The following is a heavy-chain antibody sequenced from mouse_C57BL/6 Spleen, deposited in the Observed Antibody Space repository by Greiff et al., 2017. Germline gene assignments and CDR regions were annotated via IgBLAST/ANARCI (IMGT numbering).Heavy chain of an antibody. V-gene: IGHV1-7*01. D-gene: IGHD2-5*01. J-gene: IGHJ3*01. CDR1: GYTFTSYW. CDR3: ARSGIVTTVAY. CDR2: INPSSGYT. Sequence: VKLVESGAELAKPGASVKLSCKASGYTFTSYWMHWVKQRPGQGLEWIGYINPSSGYTKYNQKFKDKATLTAYKSSSTAYMQLSSLTYEDSAVYYCARSGIVTTVAYWGQGTLVTVSA.